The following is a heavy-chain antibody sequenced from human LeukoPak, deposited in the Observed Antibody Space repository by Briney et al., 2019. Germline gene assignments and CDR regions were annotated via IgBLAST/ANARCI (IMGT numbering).Heavy chain of an antibody. CDR2: IYHSGST. J-gene: IGHJ6*03. CDR1: GYSISSGYY. V-gene: IGHV4-38-2*02. CDR3: ARGHDFWSGYSPENYYYYYMDV. D-gene: IGHD3-3*01. Sequence: SETLSLTCTVSGYSISSGYYWGWIRQPPGKGLEWIGRIYHSGSTYYNASLKSRVTISVDTSKNQFSLKLSSVTAADTAVYYCARGHDFWSGYSPENYYYYYMDVWGKGTTVTVSS.